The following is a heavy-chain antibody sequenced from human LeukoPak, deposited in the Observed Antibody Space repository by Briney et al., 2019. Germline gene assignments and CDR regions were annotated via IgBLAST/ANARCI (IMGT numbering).Heavy chain of an antibody. Sequence: PGGSLRLSCAASGFTFSTFDMNWVRQAPGKGLEWVSYISGSSATIYYADSVKGRFTISRDNAKNSLYLQLNSLRVEDTAVYYCARDAAVVGTHPPDYWGQGTLVTVSS. CDR2: ISGSSATI. CDR3: ARDAAVVGTHPPDY. J-gene: IGHJ4*02. D-gene: IGHD1-26*01. CDR1: GFTFSTFD. V-gene: IGHV3-48*04.